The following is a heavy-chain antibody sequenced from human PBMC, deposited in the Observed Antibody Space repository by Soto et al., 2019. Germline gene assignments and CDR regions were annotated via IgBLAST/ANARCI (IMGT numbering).Heavy chain of an antibody. CDR3: ARSRTTVTPSGFQH. CDR2: IYYSGST. V-gene: IGHV4-61*08. D-gene: IGHD4-17*01. CDR1: GGSISSGDYY. J-gene: IGHJ1*01. Sequence: SETLSLTCTVSGGSISSGDYYWSWIRQPPGKGLEWIGYIYYSGSTNYNPSLKSRVTISVDTSKNQFSLKLSSVTAADTAVYYCARSRTTVTPSGFQHWRQGTLVTVSS.